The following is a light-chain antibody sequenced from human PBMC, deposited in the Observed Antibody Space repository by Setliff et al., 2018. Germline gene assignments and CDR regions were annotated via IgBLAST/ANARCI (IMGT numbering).Light chain of an antibody. CDR1: YSDVGKYNL. CDR2: DFT. J-gene: IGLJ1*01. Sequence: QSALTQPASVSGSPGQSITISCTGTYSDVGKYNLVSWYQQHSGKAPKLILYDFTTRPSGVSDRFSGSKSANTASLTISGLQAEDEADYYCCSYAGSSTVVFGGGTKVTVL. CDR3: CSYAGSSTVV. V-gene: IGLV2-23*02.